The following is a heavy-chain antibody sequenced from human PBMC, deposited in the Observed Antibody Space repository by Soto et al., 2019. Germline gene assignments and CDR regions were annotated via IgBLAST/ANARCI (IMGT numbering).Heavy chain of an antibody. CDR1: GFTFSSYG. D-gene: IGHD5-12*01. CDR3: ARAPYSGYAFDY. Sequence: QVQLVESGGGVVQPGRSLRLSCAASGFTFSSYGMHWVRQAPGKGLEWVAVIWYDGSNKYYADSVKGRFTISRDNSKNTLYLHMNCLRAEDTAVYYCARAPYSGYAFDYWGPGTLVTVSS. CDR2: IWYDGSNK. V-gene: IGHV3-33*01. J-gene: IGHJ4*02.